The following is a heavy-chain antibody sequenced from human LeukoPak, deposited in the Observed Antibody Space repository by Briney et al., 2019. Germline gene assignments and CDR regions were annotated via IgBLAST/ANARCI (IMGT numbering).Heavy chain of an antibody. V-gene: IGHV1-2*02. CDR3: ARDWETTAGLGY. Sequence: ASVKVSCKASGYTFTSYGISWVRQAPGQGLEWMGWINPNSGGTNYAQKFQGRVTMTRDTSISTAYMELSRLRSDDTAVYYCARDWETTAGLGYWGQGTLVTVSS. J-gene: IGHJ4*02. D-gene: IGHD4-17*01. CDR2: INPNSGGT. CDR1: GYTFTSYG.